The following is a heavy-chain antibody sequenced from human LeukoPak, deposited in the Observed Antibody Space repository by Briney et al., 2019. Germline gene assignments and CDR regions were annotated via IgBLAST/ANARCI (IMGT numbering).Heavy chain of an antibody. CDR1: GFTVNNNY. D-gene: IGHD3-22*01. J-gene: IGHJ4*02. V-gene: IGHV3-53*01. CDR3: ARYDYYDSSGYFDY. CDR2: IYSGGST. Sequence: GGSLRLSCAASGFTVNNNYMSWVRQAPGKGLEWVSGIYSGGSTYYADSVKGRFTISRDNSKNTLYLQMNSLRAEDTAVYYCARYDYYDSSGYFDYWGQGTLVTVSS.